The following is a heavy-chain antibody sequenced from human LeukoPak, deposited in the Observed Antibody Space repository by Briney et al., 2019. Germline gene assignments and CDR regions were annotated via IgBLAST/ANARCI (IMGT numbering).Heavy chain of an antibody. V-gene: IGHV3-23*01. CDR1: GFTFSSYA. D-gene: IGHD1-1*01. Sequence: TGGSLRLSRAASGFTFSSYAMNWVRQAPGKGLEWVSGISGSGGSTYYADSVKGRFTISRDNSKNTLYLQMNSLRAEDTAVYYCAKGMGTYYYYMDVWGKGTTVTVSS. CDR3: AKGMGTYYYYMDV. CDR2: ISGSGGST. J-gene: IGHJ6*03.